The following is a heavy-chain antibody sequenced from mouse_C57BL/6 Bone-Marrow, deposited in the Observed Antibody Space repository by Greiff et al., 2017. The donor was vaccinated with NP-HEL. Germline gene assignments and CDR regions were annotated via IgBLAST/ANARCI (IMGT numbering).Heavy chain of an antibody. CDR2: INYDGSST. Sequence: EVKVVESEGGLVQPGSSMKLSCTASGFTFSDYYMAWVRQVPEKGLEWVANINYDGSSTYYLDSLKSRFIISRDNAKNILYLQMSSLKSEDTATYYCARDRPFYYGNSRYAMDYWGQGTSVTVSS. CDR1: GFTFSDYY. J-gene: IGHJ4*01. CDR3: ARDRPFYYGNSRYAMDY. V-gene: IGHV5-16*01. D-gene: IGHD2-1*01.